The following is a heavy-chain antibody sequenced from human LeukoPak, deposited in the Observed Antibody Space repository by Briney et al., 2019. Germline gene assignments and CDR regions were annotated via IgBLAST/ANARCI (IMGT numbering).Heavy chain of an antibody. CDR2: IWYDGSNK. CDR3: ARDGGFGELPYYFDY. Sequence: GRSLRLSCAASGFTFSSYGMHWVRQAPGKGLEWVAVIWYDGSNKYYADSVKGRFTISRDNSKNTLYLQMNSLRAEDTAVYYCARDGGFGELPYYFDYWGQGTLVTVSS. CDR1: GFTFSSYG. D-gene: IGHD3-10*01. J-gene: IGHJ4*02. V-gene: IGHV3-33*01.